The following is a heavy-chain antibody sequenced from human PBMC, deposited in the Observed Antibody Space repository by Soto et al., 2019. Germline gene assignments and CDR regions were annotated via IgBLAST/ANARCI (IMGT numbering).Heavy chain of an antibody. CDR1: GGAIINFY. Sequence: SETLSLTCTVSGGAIINFYWSWIRQPPGKGLEWIGYISYSWNTNYNPSLKSRVSISVDTSKNRLSLNLTSVTAADTAVYYCARAPMVLSRSYFDSWGQGTPVTVSS. CDR2: ISYSWNT. D-gene: IGHD2-8*01. CDR3: ARAPMVLSRSYFDS. V-gene: IGHV4-59*01. J-gene: IGHJ4*02.